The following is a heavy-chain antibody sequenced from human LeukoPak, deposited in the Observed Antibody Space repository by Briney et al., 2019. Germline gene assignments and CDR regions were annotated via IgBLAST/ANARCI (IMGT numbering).Heavy chain of an antibody. CDR3: ATVAPSHYYDSSGYYQFDY. Sequence: ASVKVSCKVSGYTLTELSMHWVRQAPGKGPEWMGGFDPEDGETIYAQKFQGRVTMTEDTTTDTAYMELNSLRSEDTAVYYCATVAPSHYYDSSGYYQFDYWGQGTLVTVSS. D-gene: IGHD3-22*01. J-gene: IGHJ4*02. CDR1: GYTLTELS. V-gene: IGHV1-24*01. CDR2: FDPEDGET.